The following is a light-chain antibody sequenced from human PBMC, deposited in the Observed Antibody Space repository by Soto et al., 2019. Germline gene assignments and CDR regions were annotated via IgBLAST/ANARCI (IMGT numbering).Light chain of an antibody. CDR2: RNY. V-gene: IGLV1-44*01. CDR1: SSNIGRNT. CDR3: SSYTSSSTLDV. Sequence: QSVLTQPPSASGTPGQRVTISCSGSSSNIGRNTVNWYQHLPGTAPKLLIYRNYQRPSGVPDRFSGSKSGTSASLAISGLQSEDEADYYCSSYTSSSTLDVFGTGTKVTVL. J-gene: IGLJ1*01.